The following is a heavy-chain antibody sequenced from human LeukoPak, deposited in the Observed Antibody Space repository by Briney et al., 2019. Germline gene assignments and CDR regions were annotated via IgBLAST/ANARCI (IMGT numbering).Heavy chain of an antibody. J-gene: IGHJ4*02. CDR1: GFTFSSYG. D-gene: IGHD2-2*01. CDR3: AKDLADSVVVPAAPFDY. Sequence: GGSLRLSCAASGFTFSSYGMHWVRQAPGKGLEWVAVISYDGSNKYYADSVKGRFTISRDNSKNTLYLQMNSLRAEDTAVYYCAKDLADSVVVPAAPFDYWGQGTLVTVSS. CDR2: ISYDGSNK. V-gene: IGHV3-30*18.